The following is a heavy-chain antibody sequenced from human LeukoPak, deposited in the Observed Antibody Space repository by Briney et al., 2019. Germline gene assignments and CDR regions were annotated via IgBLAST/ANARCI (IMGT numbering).Heavy chain of an antibody. CDR1: GGSISSYY. J-gene: IGHJ4*02. CDR3: ARVGGIAAPD. D-gene: IGHD6-13*01. V-gene: IGHV4-59*01. CDR2: IYYSGSP. Sequence: SETLSLTCTVPGGSISSYYWSWIRQPPGKGLEWIGYIYYSGSPNYNPSLKSRVTISVDTSKNQFSLKLSSVTAADTAVYYCARVGGIAAPDWGQGTLVTVSS.